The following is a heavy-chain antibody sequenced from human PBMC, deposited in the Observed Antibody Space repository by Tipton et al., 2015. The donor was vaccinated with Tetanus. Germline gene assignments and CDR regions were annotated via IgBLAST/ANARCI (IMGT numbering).Heavy chain of an antibody. Sequence: TLSLTCTVYGGSISTYHWNWIRQSPGKGLEGIGYIDYFGSTKYNPSLKSRVAMSVDTSKNQLSLRLNSVTSADTAVYYCARTSGYMYSDCWGQGTLVTFSS. V-gene: IGHV4-59*01. CDR1: GGSISTYH. J-gene: IGHJ4*02. D-gene: IGHD3-3*01. CDR2: IDYFGST. CDR3: ARTSGYMYSDC.